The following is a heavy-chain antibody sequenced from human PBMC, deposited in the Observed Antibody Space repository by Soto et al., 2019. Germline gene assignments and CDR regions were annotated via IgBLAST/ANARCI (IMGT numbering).Heavy chain of an antibody. J-gene: IGHJ4*02. CDR2: IYYSGSP. CDR3: AREGHSSSWYYFDY. V-gene: IGHV4-39*02. CDR1: GGSISSSSYY. D-gene: IGHD6-13*01. Sequence: QLQLQESGPGLVKPSETLSLTCTVSGGSISSSSYYWGWIRQPPGKGLEWIGSIYYSGSPYYNPSLKSRVTISVDTSKNQFSLKLSSVTAADTAVYYCAREGHSSSWYYFDYWGQGTLVTVSS.